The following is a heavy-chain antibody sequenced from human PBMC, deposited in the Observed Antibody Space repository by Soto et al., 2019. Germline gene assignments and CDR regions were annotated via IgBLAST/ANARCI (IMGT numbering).Heavy chain of an antibody. CDR2: IKQDGTEK. V-gene: IGHV3-7*01. D-gene: IGHD5-18*01. CDR3: ARGDTPMITGMDSFDI. J-gene: IGHJ3*02. Sequence: GGSLRLSCAASGFTFSRYWMNWVRQAPGKGLEWVANIKQDGTEKNYVDSVKGRFTISRDNARNSLYLQMDSLRAEDTAVYFCARGDTPMITGMDSFDIWGQGTMVTVS. CDR1: GFTFSRYW.